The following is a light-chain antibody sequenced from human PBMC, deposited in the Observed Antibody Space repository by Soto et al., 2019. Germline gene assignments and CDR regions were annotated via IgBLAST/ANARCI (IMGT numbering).Light chain of an antibody. Sequence: DIVMTQSPATLSVAPGERVTFSCSASQSVSRKLAWYQHKPGQAPRLLISGASTGATGIPARFSGSGSGTEFTLTISRLQSEDCAIYNCQRYHTWPITFGGGTKVEIK. CDR2: GAS. J-gene: IGKJ4*01. CDR3: QRYHTWPIT. CDR1: QSVSRK. V-gene: IGKV3-15*01.